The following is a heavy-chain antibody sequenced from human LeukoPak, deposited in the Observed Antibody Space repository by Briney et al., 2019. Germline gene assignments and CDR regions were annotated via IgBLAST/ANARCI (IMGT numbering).Heavy chain of an antibody. CDR2: INHSGST. D-gene: IGHD3-3*01. V-gene: IGHV4-34*01. J-gene: IGHJ6*02. CDR1: GGSFSGYY. CDR3: ASLRPRITIFGVVTKAYYYYGMDV. Sequence: SETLSLTCAVYGGSFSGYYWSWIRQPPGKGLEWIGEINHSGSTNYNPSLKSRVTISVDTSKNQFSLKLSSVTVADTAAYYCASLRPRITIFGVVTKAYYYYGMDVWGQGTTVTVSS.